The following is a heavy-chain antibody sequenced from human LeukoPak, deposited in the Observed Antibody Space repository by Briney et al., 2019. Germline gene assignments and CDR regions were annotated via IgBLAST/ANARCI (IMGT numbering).Heavy chain of an antibody. J-gene: IGHJ4*02. CDR1: GFSFSHYG. CDR2: VSSDGNTK. D-gene: IGHD3-10*01. CDR3: AKEGGSSFTAHWDY. Sequence: GGSLRLSCTASGFSFSHYGMHWVRQAPGKGLEWVAVVSSDGNTKYYADSVKGRFTISRDNSKNIVYLQMNSGRAEDTAVYYCAKEGGSSFTAHWDYWGQGTLVTVSS. V-gene: IGHV3-30*18.